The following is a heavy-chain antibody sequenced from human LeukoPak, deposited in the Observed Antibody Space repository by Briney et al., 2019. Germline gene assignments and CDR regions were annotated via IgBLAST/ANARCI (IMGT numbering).Heavy chain of an antibody. V-gene: IGHV3-23*01. Sequence: GGSLRLSCAASGFTFSSYAMTWVRQAPGKGLEWVSAISPSGGSAYYVDSVKGRFTVSRDNSKNTHDLQMNSLRAEDTAVYYCANLWEPTSAFDIWGQGTMVTVSS. CDR1: GFTFSSYA. D-gene: IGHD1-26*01. CDR3: ANLWEPTSAFDI. CDR2: ISPSGGSA. J-gene: IGHJ3*02.